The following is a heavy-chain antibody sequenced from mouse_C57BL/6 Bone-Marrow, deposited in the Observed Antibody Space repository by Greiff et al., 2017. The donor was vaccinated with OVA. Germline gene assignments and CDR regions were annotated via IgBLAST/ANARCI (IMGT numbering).Heavy chain of an antibody. CDR1: GYTFTSYG. V-gene: IGHV1-81*01. CDR2: IYPRSGNT. Sequence: QVQLQQSGAELARPGASVKLSCKASGYTFTSYGISWVKQRTGQGLEWIGEIYPRSGNTYYNEKFKGKATLTADKSSSTAYMELRSLTSEDAAVYFCARSGDYDYLFAYWGQGTLVTVSA. D-gene: IGHD2-4*01. J-gene: IGHJ3*01. CDR3: ARSGDYDYLFAY.